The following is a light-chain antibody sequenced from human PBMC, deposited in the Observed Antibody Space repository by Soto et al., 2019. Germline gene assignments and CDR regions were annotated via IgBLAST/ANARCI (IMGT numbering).Light chain of an antibody. J-gene: IGLJ1*01. Sequence: QSVLTQPASVSRSPGQSITISCTGTSSDIGTYNLVSWYQQHPGKAPKLMIYEVNKRPSGVSDRFSGSKSGNTASLTISGLQAEDEADYYCCSYAGSSTLYVFGTGTKLTVL. CDR2: EVN. V-gene: IGLV2-23*02. CDR1: SSDIGTYNL. CDR3: CSYAGSSTLYV.